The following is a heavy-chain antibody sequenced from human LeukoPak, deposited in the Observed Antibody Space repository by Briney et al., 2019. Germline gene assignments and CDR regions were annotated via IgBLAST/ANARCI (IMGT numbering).Heavy chain of an antibody. CDR2: TNHSGST. J-gene: IGHJ4*02. Sequence: PSETLSLTCAVYGGSFSGYYWSWIRQPPGKGLEWIGETNHSGSTNYNPSLKSRVTISVDTSKNQFSLKLSSVTAADAAVYYCARGYSYGYLVYWGQGTLVTVSS. D-gene: IGHD5-18*01. CDR3: ARGYSYGYLVY. V-gene: IGHV4-34*01. CDR1: GGSFSGYY.